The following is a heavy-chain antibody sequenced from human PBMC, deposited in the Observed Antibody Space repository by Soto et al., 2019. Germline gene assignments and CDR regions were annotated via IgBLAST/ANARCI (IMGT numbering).Heavy chain of an antibody. CDR1: GVTFSSYG. CDR2: IWYDGSNK. CDR3: ARDGYCSGGSCYSVPVFDY. D-gene: IGHD2-15*01. V-gene: IGHV3-33*01. J-gene: IGHJ4*02. Sequence: QVQLVESGGGVVQPGRSLRLSCAASGVTFSSYGMHWVRHAPGKGLEWVAVIWYDGSNKYYADSVKGRFTISRDNYKNTLYLQMNSLRAEDTAVYYCARDGYCSGGSCYSVPVFDYWGQGTLATVSS.